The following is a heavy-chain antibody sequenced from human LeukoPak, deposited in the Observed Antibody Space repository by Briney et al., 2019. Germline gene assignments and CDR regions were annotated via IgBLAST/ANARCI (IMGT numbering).Heavy chain of an antibody. J-gene: IGHJ4*02. V-gene: IGHV3-23*01. CDR3: AKGTITMIVVVITDEYYFDY. D-gene: IGHD3-22*01. CDR2: ISGSGGST. CDR1: GFTFSSYA. Sequence: GGPLRLSCAASGFTFSSYAMSWVRQAPGKGLEWVSAISGSGGSTYYADSVKGRFTISRDNSKNTLYLQMNSLRAEDTAVYYCAKGTITMIVVVITDEYYFDYWGQGTLVTVSS.